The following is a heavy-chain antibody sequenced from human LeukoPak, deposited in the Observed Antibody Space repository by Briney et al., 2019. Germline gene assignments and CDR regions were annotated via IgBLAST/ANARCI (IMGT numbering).Heavy chain of an antibody. J-gene: IGHJ5*02. CDR3: VVVVPAAGSPGWFDP. V-gene: IGHV4-39*01. CDR1: GGSISSNDYY. CDR2: IYYSGST. D-gene: IGHD2-2*01. Sequence: KPSETLSLTCTVSGGSISSNDYYWDWIRQPPGMGLEYIGSIYYSGSTYYNPSLKSRVTISVETSKNQFSLKLSSVTAADTAVYYCVVVVPAAGSPGWFDPWGQGTLVTVSS.